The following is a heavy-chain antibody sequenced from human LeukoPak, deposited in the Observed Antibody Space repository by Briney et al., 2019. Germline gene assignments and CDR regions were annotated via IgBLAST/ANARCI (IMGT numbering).Heavy chain of an antibody. Sequence: PGGSLRLSCAASGFTVSSNYMTWVRQAPGKGLEWASVIYSAGSTYYADSVKGRFTISRDNSKNTLYLQMNSLRAEDTAVYYCARDLYDSSGYYPGYMDVWGKGTTVTVSS. CDR1: GFTVSSNY. J-gene: IGHJ6*03. CDR3: ARDLYDSSGYYPGYMDV. D-gene: IGHD3-22*01. V-gene: IGHV3-53*01. CDR2: IYSAGST.